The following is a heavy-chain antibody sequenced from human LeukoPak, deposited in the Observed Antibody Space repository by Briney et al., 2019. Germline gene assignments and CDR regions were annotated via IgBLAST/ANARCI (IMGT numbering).Heavy chain of an antibody. CDR1: GFTFSNAW. Sequence: GGSLRLSCAASGFTFSNAWMSWVRPAPGKGLEWVGRIKSKTDGGTTDYAAPVKGRFTISRDDSKNTLYLQMNSLKTEDTAVYYCTTVTSQWLVYYFDYWGQGTLVTVSS. J-gene: IGHJ4*02. CDR2: IKSKTDGGTT. CDR3: TTVTSQWLVYYFDY. D-gene: IGHD6-19*01. V-gene: IGHV3-15*01.